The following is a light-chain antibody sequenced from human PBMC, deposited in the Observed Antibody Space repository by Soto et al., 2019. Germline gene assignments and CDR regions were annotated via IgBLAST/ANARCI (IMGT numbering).Light chain of an antibody. CDR3: QHRSKWPLT. J-gene: IGKJ4*01. CDR1: ETVSTN. CDR2: DAS. Sequence: ETVLTQSPATLSVSPGERVTLSCRASETVSTNLAWYQQKPGQAPRLLIYDASNRATGIPARFSGSGSGTDFTLTISSLEPEDFAVYYCQHRSKWPLTFGGGTKV. V-gene: IGKV3-11*01.